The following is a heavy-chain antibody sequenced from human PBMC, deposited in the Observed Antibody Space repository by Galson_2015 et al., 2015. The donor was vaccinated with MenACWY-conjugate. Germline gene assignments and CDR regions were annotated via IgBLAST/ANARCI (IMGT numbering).Heavy chain of an antibody. CDR3: AKLSTGGGA. CDR1: GFTFDDYA. Sequence: SLRLSCAASGFTFDDYAMHWVWRAPGKGLEWVSGISWNGGTIGYADSVKGRFTISRDNAKNSLYLQMNSLRAEDTAFYYCAKLSTGGGAWGQGTLVTVSS. D-gene: IGHD1-14*01. CDR2: ISWNGGTI. V-gene: IGHV3-9*01. J-gene: IGHJ5*02.